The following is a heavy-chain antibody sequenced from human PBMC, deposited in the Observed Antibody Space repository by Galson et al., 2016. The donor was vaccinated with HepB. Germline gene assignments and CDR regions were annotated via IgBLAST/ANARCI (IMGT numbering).Heavy chain of an antibody. CDR2: INVYSDDT. J-gene: IGHJ6*02. V-gene: IGHV1-18*01. CDR3: ARSGYCSGAACYSEGRDV. CDR1: GYTFTSNG. Sequence: SVKVSCKASGYTFTSNGISWVRQAPGQGLEWMGWINVYSDDTAYAHKFHGRVTLTADTSTATAYMELRSLRSDDTAVYYCARSGYCSGAACYSEGRDVWGQGTTVTVSS. D-gene: IGHD2-15*01.